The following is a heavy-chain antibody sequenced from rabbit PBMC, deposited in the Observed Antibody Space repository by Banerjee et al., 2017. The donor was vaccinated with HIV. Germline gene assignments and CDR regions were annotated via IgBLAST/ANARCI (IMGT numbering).Heavy chain of an antibody. CDR3: ARDRDGDAGYGSLAL. V-gene: IGHV1S45*01. Sequence: QEQLVESGGGLVQPEGSLTLTCTASGFSFSSTYWICWVRQAPGKGLEWIGCINTGSSGSTYYASWAKGRFTISKTSSTTVTLQMTSLTAADTATYFCARDRDGDAGYGSLALWGPGTSSPS. J-gene: IGHJ6*01. CDR2: INTGSSGST. D-gene: IGHD7-1*01. CDR1: GFSFSSTYW.